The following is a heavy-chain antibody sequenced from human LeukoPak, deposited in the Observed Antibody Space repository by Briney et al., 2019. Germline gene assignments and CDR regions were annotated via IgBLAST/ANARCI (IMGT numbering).Heavy chain of an antibody. V-gene: IGHV4-59*01. CDR2: IYYSGST. J-gene: IGHJ4*02. D-gene: IGHD3-3*01. CDR3: ARGLGDY. Sequence: PSETLSLTCTVSGGSISSYYWSWTRQPPGKRLEWIGYIYYSGSTNYNPSLKSRVTISVDTSKNQFSLKLSSVTAADTAVYYCARGLGDYWGQGTLVTVSS. CDR1: GGSISSYY.